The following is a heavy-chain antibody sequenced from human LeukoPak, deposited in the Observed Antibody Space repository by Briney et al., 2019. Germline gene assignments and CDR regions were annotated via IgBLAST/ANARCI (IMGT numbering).Heavy chain of an antibody. V-gene: IGHV3-23*01. D-gene: IGHD3-9*01. J-gene: IGHJ4*02. Sequence: GGSLRLSCAASGFTFSSYAMSWVRQSPGKGLEWVSAIGGSGGTTKYADSVKGRFTISRDNSKNTQYLQMSSLRTEDTAVYYCAKAEGYDILTGLDYWGQGTLVTVSS. CDR3: AKAEGYDILTGLDY. CDR1: GFTFSSYA. CDR2: IGGSGGTT.